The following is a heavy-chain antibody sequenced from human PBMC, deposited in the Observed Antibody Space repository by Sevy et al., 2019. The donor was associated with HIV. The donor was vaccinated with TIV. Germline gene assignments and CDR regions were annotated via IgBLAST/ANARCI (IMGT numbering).Heavy chain of an antibody. J-gene: IGHJ4*02. D-gene: IGHD5-12*01. CDR2: IYWDDYE. CDR3: VRFPSGYDPTFFAS. CDR1: GVSLRVSGVG. Sequence: SGPTLVKSTQTLTLTCNFSGVSLRVSGVGVGWIRQPPGKALEWLALIYWDDYEHYSPSLKTRLSITKDNFKNQVVLTKTNLDPVDTAKYYCVRFPSGYDPTFFASWGPGTLVTVSS. V-gene: IGHV2-5*02.